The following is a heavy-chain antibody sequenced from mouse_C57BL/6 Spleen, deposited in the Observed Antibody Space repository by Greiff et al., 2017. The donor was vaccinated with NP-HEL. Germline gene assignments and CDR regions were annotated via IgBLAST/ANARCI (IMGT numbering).Heavy chain of an antibody. D-gene: IGHD1-1*01. Sequence: QVQLQQPGTELVKPGASVKLSCKASGYTFTSYWMHWVKQRPGPGLEWIGNINPSNGGTNYNEKFKSKATLTVDKSSSTAYMQLSSLTSEDSAVYYCAREGLVTVVADYWGQGTTLTVSS. V-gene: IGHV1-53*01. J-gene: IGHJ2*01. CDR3: AREGLVTVVADY. CDR1: GYTFTSYW. CDR2: INPSNGGT.